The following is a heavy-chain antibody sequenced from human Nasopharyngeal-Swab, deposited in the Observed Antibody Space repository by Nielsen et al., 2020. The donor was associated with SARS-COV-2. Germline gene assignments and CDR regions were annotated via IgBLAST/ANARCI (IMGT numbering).Heavy chain of an antibody. D-gene: IGHD2-2*01. Sequence: WIRQPPGKGLEWVSYISSSGSTIYYADSEKGRFTISRDNAKNSLYLQMNSLRAEDTAVYYCARDQDVVVPAAIDYYYYGMDVWGQGTTVTVSS. CDR3: ARDQDVVVPAAIDYYYYGMDV. V-gene: IGHV3-11*04. J-gene: IGHJ6*02. CDR2: ISSSGSTI.